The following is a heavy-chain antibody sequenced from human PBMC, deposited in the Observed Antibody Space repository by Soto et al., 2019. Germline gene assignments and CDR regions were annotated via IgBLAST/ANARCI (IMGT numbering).Heavy chain of an antibody. D-gene: IGHD5-18*01. CDR1: GYTFTSYG. CDR2: ISAHNGNK. CDR3: ARTGTAMPTRENY. Sequence: QVQLVQSGAEVKKPGASVKVSCKASGYTFTSYGITWVRQAPGQGLEWMGWISAHNGNKKYAQKFQSRVTMTTDTSTSTAYMDLRSLRSDDTAVYYCARTGTAMPTRENYWGQGTLVTVSA. J-gene: IGHJ4*02. V-gene: IGHV1-18*01.